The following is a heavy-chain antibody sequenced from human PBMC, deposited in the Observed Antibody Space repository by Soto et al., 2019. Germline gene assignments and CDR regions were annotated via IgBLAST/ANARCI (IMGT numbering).Heavy chain of an antibody. CDR1: GGSINSGGYY. D-gene: IGHD6-13*01. CDR3: ARGVYP. CDR2: IYNSVIT. J-gene: IGHJ5*02. Sequence: QVQLQESGPGLVKPSQTLSLTCTVSGGSINSGGYYWSWIRQHPGKGLEWIGYIYNSVITYYNPSLNSRVTISLNTFENHFSLKLSSVTDADPAVYYCARGVYPWGQRNLVTVSS. V-gene: IGHV4-31*03.